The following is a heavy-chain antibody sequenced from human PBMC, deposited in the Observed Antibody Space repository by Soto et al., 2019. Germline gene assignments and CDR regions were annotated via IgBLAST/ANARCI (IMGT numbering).Heavy chain of an antibody. J-gene: IGHJ6*02. CDR3: ARERTEEPYCYDTGYYYYGMDV. Sequence: SVKVSCKASGCSFSSYAISWVRQAPGQGLEWMGGIIPIFGTANYAQKFQGRVTITADESTSTAYMELSSLRSEDTAVYYCARERTEEPYCYDTGYYYYGMDVWGQGTTVTVSS. V-gene: IGHV1-69*13. CDR2: IIPIFGTA. CDR1: GCSFSSYA. D-gene: IGHD3-22*01.